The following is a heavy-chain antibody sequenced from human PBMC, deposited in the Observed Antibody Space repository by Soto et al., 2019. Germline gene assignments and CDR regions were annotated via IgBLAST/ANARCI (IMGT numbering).Heavy chain of an antibody. CDR1: GFTFDIYA. CDR3: ARHSGYAVYYTFDV. J-gene: IGHJ6*02. D-gene: IGHD5-12*01. CDR2: LTGSGGGT. Sequence: EVQLLESGGGLVQPGGSLRLSCAASGFTFDIYAMSWVRQAPGKGLEWVSTLTGSGGGTYHADSVKGRLTISRDNSKNTLFLQMNSLRAEETAVYYCARHSGYAVYYTFDVWGQGTTVTVSS. V-gene: IGHV3-23*01.